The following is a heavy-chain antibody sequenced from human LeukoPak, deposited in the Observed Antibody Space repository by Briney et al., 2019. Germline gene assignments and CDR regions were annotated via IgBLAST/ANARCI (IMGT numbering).Heavy chain of an antibody. CDR2: IYYSGST. V-gene: IGHV4-59*01. CDR1: GVSISSNY. Sequence: SETLSLTCTVSGVSISSNYWSWIRQPPGKGLEWIGYIYYSGSTKYNPSLKSRVTMSVDTSKNQFSLKLSSVTAADTAVYYCARDGGYCSGGSCYRTIDYWGQGTLVTVSS. CDR3: ARDGGYCSGGSCYRTIDY. J-gene: IGHJ4*02. D-gene: IGHD2-15*01.